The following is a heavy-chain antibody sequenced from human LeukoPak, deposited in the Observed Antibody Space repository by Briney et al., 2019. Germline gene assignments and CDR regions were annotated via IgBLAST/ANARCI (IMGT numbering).Heavy chain of an antibody. V-gene: IGHV3-7*01. J-gene: IGHJ4*02. Sequence: GGSLRLSCVASGFTFSSYWMTWVRQAPGKGRGWGANIKADGVQIYYVESVKGRFTISRDNAKNSLYLQMNSLRAEDPAVYYCARAINWETYWGQGTLVSVSS. CDR2: IKADGVQI. CDR3: ARAINWETY. D-gene: IGHD7-27*01. CDR1: GFTFSSYW.